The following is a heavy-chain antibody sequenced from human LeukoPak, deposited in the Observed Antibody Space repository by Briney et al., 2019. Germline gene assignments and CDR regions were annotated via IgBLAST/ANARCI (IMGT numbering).Heavy chain of an antibody. CDR1: GASISSYY. J-gene: IGHJ4*02. D-gene: IGHD6-19*01. CDR2: FYSSGSA. V-gene: IGHV4-4*07. Sequence: SETLSLTCNISGASISSYYWSWVRQPAGKGLEWIGRFYSSGSANYNPPLKSRVTMSLDTSKNLFSLKLSSVTAADTAVYYCARDVGSIAVAGTLDYWGQGTLVTVSS. CDR3: ARDVGSIAVAGTLDY.